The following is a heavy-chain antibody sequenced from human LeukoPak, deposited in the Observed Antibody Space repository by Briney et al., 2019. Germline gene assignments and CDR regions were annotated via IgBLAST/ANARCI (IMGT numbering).Heavy chain of an antibody. D-gene: IGHD6-19*01. V-gene: IGHV1-8*01. J-gene: IGHJ4*02. CDR3: ARDLLGYSSGWHVGEGGLSY. Sequence: ASVKVSCKASGYTFGSYDINWVRQAPGQGLEWMGWMNPNTGNTGYAQKFQGRVTMTRNTSISTAFMELSSLRSDDTAVYYCARDLLGYSSGWHVGEGGLSYWGQGTLVTVSS. CDR1: GYTFGSYD. CDR2: MNPNTGNT.